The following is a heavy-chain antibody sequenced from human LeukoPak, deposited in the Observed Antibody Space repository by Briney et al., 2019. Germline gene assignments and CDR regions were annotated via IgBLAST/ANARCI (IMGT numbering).Heavy chain of an antibody. CDR3: ARALSTGYYDSSGYSRKNYFDY. CDR1: GGSISSYY. V-gene: IGHV4-59*12. J-gene: IGHJ4*02. Sequence: SETLSLTCTVSGGSISSYYWSWIRQPPGKGLEWIGYIYYSGSTNYNPSLKSRVTISVDTSKNQFSLKLSSLTAADTAVYYCARALSTGYYDSSGYSRKNYFDYWGQGTLVTVSS. CDR2: IYYSGST. D-gene: IGHD3-22*01.